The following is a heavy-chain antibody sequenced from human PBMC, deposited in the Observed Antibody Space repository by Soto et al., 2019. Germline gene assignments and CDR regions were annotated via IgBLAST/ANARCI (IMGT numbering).Heavy chain of an antibody. CDR2: IYPGDSDM. CDR3: ARLSREFWSGCDY. V-gene: IGHV5-51*01. CDR1: GYSFTNYW. D-gene: IGHD3-3*01. Sequence: PGESLKISCEGVGYSFTNYWIARVRQMPGKGPEWMGTIYPGDSDMRYSPSFRGQVTMSVDKSINTAYLQWGSLTASDTAKYYCARLSREFWSGCDYWGQGTLVTVSS. J-gene: IGHJ4*02.